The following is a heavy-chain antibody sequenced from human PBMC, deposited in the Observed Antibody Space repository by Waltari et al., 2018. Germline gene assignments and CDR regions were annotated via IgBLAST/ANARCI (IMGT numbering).Heavy chain of an antibody. Sequence: EVHLAESGGGVVQPGGSLRRTCTGHGLRFGDYLMRWARQAPGKGLEWVSRINVDGGYISYGDSVKGRFTISRDNAKNTVFLQLNSLRADDTAVYFCARKAGSGYPYGPFYYDNWGQGTLVTVSS. V-gene: IGHV3-74*01. J-gene: IGHJ4*02. CDR2: INVDGGYI. CDR3: ARKAGSGYPYGPFYYDN. D-gene: IGHD5-12*01. CDR1: GLRFGDYL.